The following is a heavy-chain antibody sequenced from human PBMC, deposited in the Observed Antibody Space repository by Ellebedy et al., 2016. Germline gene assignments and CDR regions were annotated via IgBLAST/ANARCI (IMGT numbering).Heavy chain of an antibody. Sequence: GGSLRLXCVASGFAFRNFFMTWVRQAPGGGLEWVSTISGGGDITVSADSVKGRFTISRDDPKSTLYLQMNNLRAEDTAVYYCAKDRDDAGDFVFDSWGQGALVTVSS. J-gene: IGHJ4*02. V-gene: IGHV3-23*01. D-gene: IGHD4-17*01. CDR3: AKDRDDAGDFVFDS. CDR2: ISGGGDIT. CDR1: GFAFRNFF.